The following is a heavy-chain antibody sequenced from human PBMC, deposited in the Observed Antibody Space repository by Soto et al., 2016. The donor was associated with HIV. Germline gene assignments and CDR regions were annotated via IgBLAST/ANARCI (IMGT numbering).Heavy chain of an antibody. CDR2: ITSSGSAI. CDR1: GFTFSTYR. Sequence: EVQLVESGGGLVQPGGSLRVSCAASGFTFSTYRMNWVRQAPGKGLEWVAFITSSGSAIYYADSVKGRFNISRDNAKNLLYLQMSSLRAEDTAVYYCAREVGATRLEYWGQGTLVTVSS. J-gene: IGHJ4*02. CDR3: AREVGATRLEY. D-gene: IGHD1-26*01. V-gene: IGHV3-48*01.